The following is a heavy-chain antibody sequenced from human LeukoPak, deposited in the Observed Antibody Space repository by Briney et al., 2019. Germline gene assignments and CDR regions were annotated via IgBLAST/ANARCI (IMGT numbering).Heavy chain of an antibody. J-gene: IGHJ4*02. D-gene: IGHD6-19*01. CDR1: GYTFTGYY. V-gene: IGHV1-18*04. CDR3: ARDSSGWSGYFDY. Sequence: GASVKVSCKASGYTFTGYYMHWVRQAPGQGLEWMGWISAYNGNTNYAQKLQGRVTMTTDTSTSTAYMELRSLRSDDTAVYYCARDSSGWSGYFDYWGQGTLVTISS. CDR2: ISAYNGNT.